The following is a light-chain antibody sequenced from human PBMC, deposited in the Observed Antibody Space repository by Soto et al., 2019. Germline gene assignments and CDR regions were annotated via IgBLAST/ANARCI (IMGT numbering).Light chain of an antibody. CDR2: AAT. CDR3: QQSYSTPV. Sequence: DIQMTQSPSSLSASARDRVTITCRASQSISSYLNWYQQKPGKAPKVLIYAATSLQSGVPSRFSGSGSGTDFTLTISSLQPEDFATYYCQQSYSTPVFGPGTKVDIK. J-gene: IGKJ3*01. V-gene: IGKV1-39*01. CDR1: QSISSY.